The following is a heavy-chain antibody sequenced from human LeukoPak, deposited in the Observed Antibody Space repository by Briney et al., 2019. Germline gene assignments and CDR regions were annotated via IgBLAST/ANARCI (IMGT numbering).Heavy chain of an antibody. CDR3: ARDGKWFAEFSEYYYYYMYV. D-gene: IGHD3-10*01. V-gene: IGHV1-69*01. Sequence: SVKVTCKASGGTFSSYAISWVRRAPGQGLEWMGGIIPIFGTANYAQKFQGRVTITADESTSTDYMELSSLRSEDTAVYYCARDGKWFAEFSEYYYYYMYVWGKGTTVTISS. CDR1: GGTFSSYA. J-gene: IGHJ6*03. CDR2: IIPIFGTA.